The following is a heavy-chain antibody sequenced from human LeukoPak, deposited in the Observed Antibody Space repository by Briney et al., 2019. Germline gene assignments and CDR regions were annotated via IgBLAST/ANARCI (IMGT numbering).Heavy chain of an antibody. V-gene: IGHV4-59*01. CDR1: GGSIGTYY. CDR2: IYYSGRT. J-gene: IGHJ5*02. CDR3: ASAPSGTWFDP. Sequence: SETLSFACTVSGGSIGTYYWTWVRQPPGKGLEWIGYIYYSGRTSYNPSLKSRVTISVDTSKNQFSLKLSSVTAADTAVYYCASAPSGTWFDPWGHGTLVTVSS.